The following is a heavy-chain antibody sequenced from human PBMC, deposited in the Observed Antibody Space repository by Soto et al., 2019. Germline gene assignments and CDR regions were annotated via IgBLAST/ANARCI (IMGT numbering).Heavy chain of an antibody. J-gene: IGHJ5*02. CDR3: ARRIHCSSSCPFDP. CDR2: ISSTGST. V-gene: IGHV4-31*03. Sequence: QVQLQESGPGLVKPSQTLSVTCTVSGGFIRTGGYYWSWIRQPPGKALEWIGYISSTGSTYYNPSLKSRITISVDTAKNQFSPPLSSVTAAATAVYSCARRIHCSSSCPFDPWGQGTLVTVSS. D-gene: IGHD2-2*01. CDR1: GGFIRTGGYY.